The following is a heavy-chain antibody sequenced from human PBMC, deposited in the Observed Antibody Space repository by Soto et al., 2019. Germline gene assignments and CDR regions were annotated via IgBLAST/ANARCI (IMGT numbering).Heavy chain of an antibody. Sequence: SETLSLTCAVYGGSFSGYYWSWIRQPPGKGLEWIGEINHSGSTNYNPSLKSRVTISVDTSKNQFSLKLSSVTAADTAVYYCARGIAVAGKKNWFDPWGQGTLVTVSS. CDR1: GGSFSGYY. CDR3: ARGIAVAGKKNWFDP. CDR2: INHSGST. J-gene: IGHJ5*02. D-gene: IGHD6-19*01. V-gene: IGHV4-34*01.